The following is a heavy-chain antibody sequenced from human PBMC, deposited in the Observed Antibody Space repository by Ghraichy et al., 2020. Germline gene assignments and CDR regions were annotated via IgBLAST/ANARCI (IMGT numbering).Heavy chain of an antibody. CDR1: EFTFSSFG. CDR2: IWYDGSNK. Sequence: SLRLSCAASEFTFSSFGMHWVRQAPGKGLEWVAVIWYDGSNKYYADSVKGRFTISRDNSNNTLYLQMNSLRAEDTAVYYCARDPSSLRYPVRMDVWGQGTTVTVSS. D-gene: IGHD3-9*01. CDR3: ARDPSSLRYPVRMDV. J-gene: IGHJ6*02. V-gene: IGHV3-33*08.